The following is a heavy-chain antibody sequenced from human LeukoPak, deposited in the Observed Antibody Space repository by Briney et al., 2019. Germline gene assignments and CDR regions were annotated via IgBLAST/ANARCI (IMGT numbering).Heavy chain of an antibody. V-gene: IGHV4-34*01. D-gene: IGHD2-2*01. CDR3: ARGDSYCSSTSCFYNWITG. CDR1: GGCFSGYY. Sequence: KPSETLSLTCAVYGGCFSGYYWSWIRQPPGKGREWIGEINHSGRTNYNPSLKSRVTLPIDTSKHQLSLKLSSVTAADTAVYYCARGDSYCSSTSCFYNWITGWGQGTLVTVSS. J-gene: IGHJ4*02. CDR2: INHSGRT.